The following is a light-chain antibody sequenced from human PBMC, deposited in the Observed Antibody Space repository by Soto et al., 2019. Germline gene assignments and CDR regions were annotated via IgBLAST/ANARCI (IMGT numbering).Light chain of an antibody. V-gene: IGKV1-39*01. CDR2: ATS. J-gene: IGKJ4*01. CDR3: QQTSSTPLT. CDR1: QSISTY. Sequence: DIQMTQSPSSLSASVGDRVTITCRASQSISTYLNWYQQKPGKAPKVLIYATSSLHSGVPSRFSGSGSETEFTLTISSLQPEDFATYFCQQTSSTPLTFGGGTKVEIK.